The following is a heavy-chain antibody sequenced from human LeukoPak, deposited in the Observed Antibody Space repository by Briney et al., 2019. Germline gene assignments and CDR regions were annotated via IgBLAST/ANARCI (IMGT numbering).Heavy chain of an antibody. CDR2: IYYSGST. CDR1: GGSISSYY. J-gene: IGHJ1*01. CDR3: ARTYSSRREAEYFQH. Sequence: SETLSPTCTVSGGSISSYYWSWIRQPPGKGLEWIGYIYYSGSTNYNPSLKSRVTISVDTSKNQFSLKLSSVTAADTAVYYCARTYSSRREAEYFQHWGQGTLVTVPS. D-gene: IGHD6-13*01. V-gene: IGHV4-59*01.